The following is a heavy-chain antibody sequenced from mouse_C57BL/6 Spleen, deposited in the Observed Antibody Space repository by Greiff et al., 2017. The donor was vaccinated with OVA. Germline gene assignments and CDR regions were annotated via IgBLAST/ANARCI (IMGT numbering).Heavy chain of an antibody. CDR3: ARFITWGYFDY. D-gene: IGHD1-1*01. Sequence: QVQLQQSGAELVKPGASVKISCKASGYAFSSYWMNWVKQRPGKGLEWIGQIYPGDGDTNYNGKFKGKATLTADKSSSTAYMQLSSLTSEDSAVYFCARFITWGYFDYWGQGTTLTVSS. CDR2: IYPGDGDT. J-gene: IGHJ2*01. V-gene: IGHV1-80*01. CDR1: GYAFSSYW.